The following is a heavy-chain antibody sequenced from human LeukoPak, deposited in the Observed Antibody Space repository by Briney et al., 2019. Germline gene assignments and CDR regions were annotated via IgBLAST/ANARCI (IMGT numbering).Heavy chain of an antibody. CDR2: IYWNDDK. V-gene: IGHV2-5*01. J-gene: IGHJ4*02. CDR1: GFSLSTSGVG. Sequence: SGPTLVNPTQTLTLTCTFSGFSLSTSGVGVGWIRQPPGKALEWLALIYWNDDKRYSPSLKSRLTITKDTSKNQVVLTMTNMDPVDTATYYCAHRIAARPGASVDYWGQGTLVTVSS. D-gene: IGHD6-6*01. CDR3: AHRIAARPGASVDY.